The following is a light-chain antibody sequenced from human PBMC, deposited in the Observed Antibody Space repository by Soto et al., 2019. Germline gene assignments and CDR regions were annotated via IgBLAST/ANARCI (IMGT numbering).Light chain of an antibody. J-gene: IGKJ5*01. V-gene: IGKV3-20*01. Sequence: TISPCGVSAPADELLTPSFLASQSVNSDDLAWFQQKPGQAPRLLIYGASTRTTGIPDRFSGSGSGTDFTLTIGRLEPGDFAVYYCLQYGGLPLSFAQRTRPANK. CDR1: QSVNSDD. CDR2: GAS. CDR3: LQYGGLPLS.